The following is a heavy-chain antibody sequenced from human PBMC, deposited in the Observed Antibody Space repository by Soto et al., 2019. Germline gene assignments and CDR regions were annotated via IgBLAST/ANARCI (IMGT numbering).Heavy chain of an antibody. J-gene: IGHJ6*03. V-gene: IGHV4-59*08. CDR2: IYYSGST. D-gene: IGHD5-12*01. CDR3: ARLGSGYDFLDYYYMDV. CDR1: GGSISSYY. Sequence: SETLSLTCTVSGGSISSYYWSWIRQPPGKGLEWIGYIYYSGSTNYNPSLKSRVTISVDTSKNQFSLKLSSVTAADTAVYYCARLGSGYDFLDYYYMDVWGKGTTVTVSS.